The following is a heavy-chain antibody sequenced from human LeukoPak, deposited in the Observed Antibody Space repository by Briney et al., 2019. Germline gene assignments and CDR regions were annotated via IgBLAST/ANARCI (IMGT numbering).Heavy chain of an antibody. Sequence: GGSLRLSCAASGFTVSSNYMSWVRQAPGKGREWVSVIYSGGSTYYADSVKGRFTISRDNSKNTLYPQMNSLRAEDTAVYYCARVYSSSLFDYWGQGTLVTSSS. V-gene: IGHV3-53*01. CDR3: ARVYSSSLFDY. CDR2: IYSGGST. J-gene: IGHJ4*02. CDR1: GFTVSSNY. D-gene: IGHD6-13*01.